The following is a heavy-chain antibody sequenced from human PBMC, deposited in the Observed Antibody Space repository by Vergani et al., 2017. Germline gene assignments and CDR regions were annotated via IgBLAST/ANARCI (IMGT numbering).Heavy chain of an antibody. D-gene: IGHD3-9*01. CDR3: ARAKFIETCYMSNWLDS. Sequence: DVHLAESGGGFFQPGGSLRLSCSASGFSFNSYWMHGVRHVPGKGLLWVSRIKSDGSITAYADSVKGRFPISRDNAQNTLYLQMNSLRVEDMGVYYCARAKFIETCYMSNWLDSWGQGTLVTVSS. CDR1: GFSFNSYW. J-gene: IGHJ5*01. CDR2: IKSDGSIT. V-gene: IGHV3-74*03.